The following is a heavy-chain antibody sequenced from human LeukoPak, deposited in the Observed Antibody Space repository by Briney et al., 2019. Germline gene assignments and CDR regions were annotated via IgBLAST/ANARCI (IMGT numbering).Heavy chain of an antibody. D-gene: IGHD1-14*01. CDR1: GYTFTNSD. Sequence: ASVKVSCKASGYTFTNSDITWVRQAPGQGLEWMGRISTSNGDTNYAAELQGRVTMTTDTSTGTVYMELGSLTFDDTAVYFCARDPYHRLGPPLDLWGQGTLVTVSS. CDR2: ISTSNGDT. CDR3: ARDPYHRLGPPLDL. V-gene: IGHV1-18*01. J-gene: IGHJ5*02.